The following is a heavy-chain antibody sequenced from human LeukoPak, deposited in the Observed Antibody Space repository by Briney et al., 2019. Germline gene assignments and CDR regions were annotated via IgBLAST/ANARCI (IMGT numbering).Heavy chain of an antibody. Sequence: PGGSLRLSCAASGFTFSSYAMHWVRQAPGKGLEWVAVISYDGSNKYYADSVKGRFTISRDNSKYTLYLQMNSLRAEDTAVYYCARGSPHVDTAMAPDYWGQGTLVTVSS. CDR3: ARGSPHVDTAMAPDY. CDR1: GFTFSSYA. CDR2: ISYDGSNK. V-gene: IGHV3-30-3*01. J-gene: IGHJ4*02. D-gene: IGHD5-18*01.